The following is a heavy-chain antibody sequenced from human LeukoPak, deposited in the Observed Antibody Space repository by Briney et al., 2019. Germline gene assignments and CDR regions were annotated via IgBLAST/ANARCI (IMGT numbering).Heavy chain of an antibody. CDR1: GYSISSGNY. CDR3: ARARVLLWFGELLRGWFDP. J-gene: IGHJ5*02. Sequence: SETLSLTCSVSGYSISSGNYWGWIRLPPGKGLQWIGSIYHSGSTNYTPSLKSRVTISVYTSKNQFSLKLSSVTAADTAVYYCARARVLLWFGELLRGWFDPWGQGTLVTVSS. D-gene: IGHD3-10*01. V-gene: IGHV4-38-2*02. CDR2: IYHSGST.